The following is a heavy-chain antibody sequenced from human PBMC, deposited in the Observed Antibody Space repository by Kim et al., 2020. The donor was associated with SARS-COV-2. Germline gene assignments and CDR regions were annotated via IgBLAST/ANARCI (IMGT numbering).Heavy chain of an antibody. CDR2: IYYSGST. V-gene: IGHV4-39*07. CDR3: ARDLSSSSGWYRRGTAWFDP. CDR1: GGSISSSSYY. Sequence: SETLSLTCTVSGGSISSSSYYWGWIRQPPGKGLEWIGSIYYSGSTYYNPSLKSRVTISVDTSKNQFSLKLSSVTAADTAGYYCARDLSSSSGWYRRGTAWFDPWGQGTLVTVSS. D-gene: IGHD6-19*01. J-gene: IGHJ5*02.